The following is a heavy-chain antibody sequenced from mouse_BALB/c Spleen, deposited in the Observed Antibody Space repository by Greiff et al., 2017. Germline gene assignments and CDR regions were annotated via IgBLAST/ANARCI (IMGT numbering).Heavy chain of an antibody. Sequence: EVHLVESGGGLVKPGGSLKLSCAASGFAFSSYDMSWVRQTPEKRLEWVAYISSGGGSTYYPDTVKGRFTISRDNAKNTLYLQMSSLKSEDTAMYYCARHAITTATAWFAYWGQGTLVTVSA. CDR3: ARHAITTATAWFAY. V-gene: IGHV5-12-1*01. CDR1: GFAFSSYD. J-gene: IGHJ3*01. D-gene: IGHD1-2*01. CDR2: ISSGGGST.